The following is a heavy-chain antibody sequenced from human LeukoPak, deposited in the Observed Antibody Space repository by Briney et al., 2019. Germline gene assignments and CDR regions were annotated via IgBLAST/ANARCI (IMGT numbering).Heavy chain of an antibody. D-gene: IGHD2-21*01. CDR1: GYSFTSYY. CDR2: VYPADSDI. V-gene: IGHV5-51*01. J-gene: IGHJ1*01. CDR3: ARPGESDLAVYLQH. Sequence: GESLKISCQGSGYSFTSYYIAWVRQRPGQGLEWMGIVYPADSDITYSPSVKGQVTISVDKSLKTAYLQWRNLKASDTAIYYCARPGESDLAVYLQHWGQGTPVTVSS.